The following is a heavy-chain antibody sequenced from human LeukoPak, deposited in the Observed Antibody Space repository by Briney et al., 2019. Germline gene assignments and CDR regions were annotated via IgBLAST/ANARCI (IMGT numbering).Heavy chain of an antibody. D-gene: IGHD1-26*01. CDR2: ISGSGGST. CDR1: GFTFSSYA. J-gene: IGHJ3*02. Sequence: GGSLRLSCAASGFTFSSYAMSWVRQAPGKGLEWVSAISGSGGSTYYADSVKGRFTISRDNSKNTLYLQMNSLRAEDTAVYYCAKVPEPYSGSSDAFDIWGQGTMVTVSS. CDR3: AKVPEPYSGSSDAFDI. V-gene: IGHV3-23*01.